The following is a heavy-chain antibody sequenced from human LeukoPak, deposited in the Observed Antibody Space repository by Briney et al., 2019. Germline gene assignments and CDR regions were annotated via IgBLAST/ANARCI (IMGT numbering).Heavy chain of an antibody. CDR2: IYSGGST. CDR3: ASLKLERHAFDI. V-gene: IGHV3-53*01. J-gene: IGHJ3*02. CDR1: GLTFVASA. Sequence: GGSLNLSCEASGLTFVASAVHWVRQAPGKGLEWVSVIYSGGSTYYADSVKGRFTISRDNSRNTLYVQMNSLRAEDTAVYYCASLKLERHAFDIWGQGTMVTVSS. D-gene: IGHD1-1*01.